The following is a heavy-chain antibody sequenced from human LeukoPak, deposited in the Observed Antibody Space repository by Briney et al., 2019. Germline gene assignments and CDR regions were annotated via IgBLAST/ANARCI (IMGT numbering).Heavy chain of an antibody. CDR2: INPSSGGT. D-gene: IGHD6-19*01. CDR1: GYTFTGYY. CDR3: VAYASAWYVVY. Sequence: ASVKVSCKPSGYTFTGYYMHWVRQAPGQGLEWMGWINPSSGGTNYAQKFQGRVTMTRDTSISTVYMELSSLRSDDTAVYYCVAYASAWYVVYWGQGTLVTVSS. J-gene: IGHJ4*02. V-gene: IGHV1-2*02.